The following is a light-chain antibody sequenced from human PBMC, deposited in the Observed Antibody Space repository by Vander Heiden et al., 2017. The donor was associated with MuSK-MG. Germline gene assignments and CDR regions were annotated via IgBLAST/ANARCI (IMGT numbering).Light chain of an antibody. V-gene: IGKV1-33*01. CDR1: QDISNY. CDR3: QQDDNLPLT. CDR2: DAS. J-gene: IGKJ5*01. Sequence: DIQMTQSPSSLSAPVGDRVTITCQASQDISNYLNWYQQKPGKAPKLLIYDASNLETGVPSRFSGSGSGTDFTFTISSLQPEDIATYYCQQDDNLPLTFGQGTQLEIK.